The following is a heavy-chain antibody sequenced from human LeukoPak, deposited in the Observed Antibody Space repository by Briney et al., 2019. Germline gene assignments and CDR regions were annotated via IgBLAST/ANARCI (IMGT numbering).Heavy chain of an antibody. CDR3: ARGLRYCSSTSCYPRFDY. D-gene: IGHD2-2*01. CDR1: GFTFSNAW. CDR2: INHSGST. V-gene: IGHV4-34*01. J-gene: IGHJ4*02. Sequence: GSLRLSCAASGFTFSNAWMSWIRQPPGKGLEWIGEINHSGSTNYNPSLKSRVTISVDTSKNQFSLKLSSVTAADTAVYYCARGLRYCSSTSCYPRFDYWGQGTLVTVSS.